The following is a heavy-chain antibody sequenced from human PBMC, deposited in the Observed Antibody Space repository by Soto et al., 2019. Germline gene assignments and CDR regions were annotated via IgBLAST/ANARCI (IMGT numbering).Heavy chain of an antibody. CDR3: ARDRPGAGSSAKFDT. CDR1: GYPFTSYG. J-gene: IGHJ5*02. Sequence: GXSVKVSCKASGYPFTSYGISWVRQAPGQGLEWMGWISAYNGNTNYAQKLQGRVTMTTDTSTSTAYMELRSLRSDDTAVYYCARDRPGAGSSAKFDTWGQGTLVT. V-gene: IGHV1-18*01. CDR2: ISAYNGNT. D-gene: IGHD2-2*01.